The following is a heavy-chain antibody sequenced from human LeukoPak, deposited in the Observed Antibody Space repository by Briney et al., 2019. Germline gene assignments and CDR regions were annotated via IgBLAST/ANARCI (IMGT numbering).Heavy chain of an antibody. CDR3: TIRVVTWADYFDY. CDR1: GFTFSNAW. J-gene: IGHJ4*02. CDR2: IKSKTDGGTT. V-gene: IGHV3-15*07. Sequence: PGGSLRLSCAASGFTFSNAWMNWVRQAPGKGLEWVGRIKSKTDGGTTDYTAPVKGRFTISRDDSKNTLYLQINSLKTEDTAVYYCTIRVVTWADYFDYWGQGTLVTVSS. D-gene: IGHD4-23*01.